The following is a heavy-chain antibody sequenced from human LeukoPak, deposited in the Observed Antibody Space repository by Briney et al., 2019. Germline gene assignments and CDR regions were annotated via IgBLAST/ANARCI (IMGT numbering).Heavy chain of an antibody. CDR3: TRDRLGGSRWFAP. V-gene: IGHV1-2*02. J-gene: IGHJ5*02. CDR2: INPNSGGT. Sequence: GASVKVSCKASGYTFTGYDIHWVRQAPGQGLEWMGWINPNSGGTNYAQTFQGRVTMTGDTSISTAHMELSGVRSDDTAVYYCTRDRLGGSRWFAPWGQGTLVTVSS. CDR1: GYTFTGYD. D-gene: IGHD3-16*01.